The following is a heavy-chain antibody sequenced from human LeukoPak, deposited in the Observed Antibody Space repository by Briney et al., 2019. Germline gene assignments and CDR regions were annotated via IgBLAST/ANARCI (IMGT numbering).Heavy chain of an antibody. CDR1: GFTFSSYW. J-gene: IGHJ4*02. D-gene: IGHD5-12*01. CDR3: AGEGRVSGYDFDC. V-gene: IGHV3-74*03. CDR2: INSDGSSI. Sequence: GGSLRLSCAASGFTFSSYWMHWVRQAPGKGLVWVSRINSDGSSITYADSVKGRFTISRDNAKNTLYLQMNSLRVEDTAVYYRAGEGRVSGYDFDCWGQGTLVTVSS.